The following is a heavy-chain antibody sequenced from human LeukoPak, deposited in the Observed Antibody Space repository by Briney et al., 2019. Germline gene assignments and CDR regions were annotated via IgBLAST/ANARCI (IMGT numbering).Heavy chain of an antibody. CDR3: ASLYCTNGVCYTNWFDP. D-gene: IGHD2-8*01. CDR1: GFTFSSYE. V-gene: IGHV3-48*03. J-gene: IGHJ5*02. Sequence: GGSLRLSCAASGFTFSSYETNWVRQAPGKGLEWVSYISSSGSTIYYADSVKGRFTISRDNAKNSLYLQMNSLGAEDTAVYYCASLYCTNGVCYTNWFDPWGQGTLVTVSS. CDR2: ISSSGSTI.